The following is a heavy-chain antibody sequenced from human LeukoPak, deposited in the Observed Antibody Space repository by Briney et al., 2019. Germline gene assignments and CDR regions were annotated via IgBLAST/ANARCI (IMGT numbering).Heavy chain of an antibody. Sequence: ASVKDSCKASGYTFTGYYMHWVRQAPGQGLEWMGWINPNSVGTNYAQKFQGRVTMTRDTSISTAYMELSRLRSDDTAVYYCARDLRDGYNFGYWGQGTLVTVSS. CDR3: ARDLRDGYNFGY. D-gene: IGHD5-24*01. V-gene: IGHV1-2*02. J-gene: IGHJ4*02. CDR1: GYTFTGYY. CDR2: INPNSVGT.